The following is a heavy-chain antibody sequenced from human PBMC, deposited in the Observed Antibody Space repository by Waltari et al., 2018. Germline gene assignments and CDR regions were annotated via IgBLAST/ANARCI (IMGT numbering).Heavy chain of an antibody. CDR1: GVAFRNYA. CDR2: ITVGDDT. Sequence: EVQVLESGGDLVKPGGSRRLSCAAAGVAFRNYAINWARLAPGTGLQWVSAITVGDDTYYADSVKGRFTISRDTSKDTVYLQMNGLRADDTAVYYCATPFYNWDDPLHSWGPGTLVTVSS. CDR3: ATPFYNWDDPLHS. J-gene: IGHJ4*02. V-gene: IGHV3-23*01. D-gene: IGHD1-20*01.